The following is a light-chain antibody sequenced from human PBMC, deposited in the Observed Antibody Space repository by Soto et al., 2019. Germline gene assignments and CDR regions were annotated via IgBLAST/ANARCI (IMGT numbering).Light chain of an antibody. CDR2: LNNDGSH. CDR3: QTWGTGIPYV. CDR1: SGHSSYA. J-gene: IGLJ1*01. Sequence: QPVLTQSPSASASLGASVKLTCTLSSGHSSYAIAWHQQQPEKGPRYLMKLNNDGSHTKGDGIPDRFSGSSSGAERYLTISSLQSEDEADYYCQTWGTGIPYVFGTGTKVTVL. V-gene: IGLV4-69*01.